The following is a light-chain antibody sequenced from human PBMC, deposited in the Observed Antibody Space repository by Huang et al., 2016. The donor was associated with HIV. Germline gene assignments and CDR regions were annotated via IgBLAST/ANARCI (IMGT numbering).Light chain of an antibody. V-gene: IGKV3-11*01. CDR3: QQRINWPRT. J-gene: IGKJ1*01. Sequence: EIVLTQSPATLSLSPGEGATLSCRAGQSVSSSLAWYQQKPGQTPRLLIYDASNRATGIPARFGGSGSGTDFTLTISSLEPEDFAIYYCQQRINWPRTFGQGTKVEIK. CDR1: QSVSSS. CDR2: DAS.